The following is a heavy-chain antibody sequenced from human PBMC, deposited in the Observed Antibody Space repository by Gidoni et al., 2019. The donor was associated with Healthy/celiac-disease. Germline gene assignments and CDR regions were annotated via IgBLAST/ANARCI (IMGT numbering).Heavy chain of an antibody. CDR1: GFTFSDYY. V-gene: IGHV3-11*06. J-gene: IGHJ4*02. CDR2: ISSSSSYT. Sequence: QVQLVESGGGLVKPGGSLRLSCAAPGFTFSDYYMSWIRQAPGKGLEWVSYISSSSSYTNYADSVKGRFTISRDNAKNSLYLQMNSLRAEDTAVYYCARDPRGYSGYDPDYWGQGTLVTVSS. D-gene: IGHD5-12*01. CDR3: ARDPRGYSGYDPDY.